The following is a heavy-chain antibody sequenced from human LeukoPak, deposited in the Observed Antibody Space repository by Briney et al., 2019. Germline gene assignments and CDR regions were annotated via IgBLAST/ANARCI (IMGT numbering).Heavy chain of an antibody. D-gene: IGHD3-16*02. CDR2: ISGSGGST. CDR1: GFTFSNYG. Sequence: GGSLRLSCAASGFTFSNYGMSWVRQAPGKGLEWVSAISGSGGSTYYADSVKGRFTISRDNSKNTLYLQMNSLRAEDTAVYYCAKKGGGIGYYMDVWGKGITVTVSS. J-gene: IGHJ6*03. CDR3: AKKGGGIGYYMDV. V-gene: IGHV3-23*01.